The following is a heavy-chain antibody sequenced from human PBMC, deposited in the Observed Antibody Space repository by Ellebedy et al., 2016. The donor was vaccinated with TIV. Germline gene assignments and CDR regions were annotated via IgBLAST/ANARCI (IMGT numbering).Heavy chain of an antibody. J-gene: IGHJ3*02. Sequence: GESLKISCKGSGYSFTSYWIGWVRQMPGKGLEWMGIIYPGDSDTRYSPSFQGQVTISADKSISTAYLQWSSLKASDTAMYYCARHSDYYDSSGQDADAFDIWGQGTMVTVS. D-gene: IGHD3-22*01. CDR3: ARHSDYYDSSGQDADAFDI. CDR2: IYPGDSDT. CDR1: GYSFTSYW. V-gene: IGHV5-51*01.